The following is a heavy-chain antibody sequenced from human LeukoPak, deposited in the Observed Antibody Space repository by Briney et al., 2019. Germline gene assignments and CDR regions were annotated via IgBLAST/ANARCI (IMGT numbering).Heavy chain of an antibody. CDR3: ARVNRGYDLWSGYYPDWFDP. CDR1: GFTFSSYE. Sequence: GGSLRLSCAASGFTFSSYEMNWVRQAPGKGLEWVSYISSSGSTIYYADSVKGRFTISRDNAKNSLYLQMNSLRAEDTAVYYCARVNRGYDLWSGYYPDWFDPWGQGTLVTVSS. J-gene: IGHJ5*02. V-gene: IGHV3-48*03. D-gene: IGHD3-3*01. CDR2: ISSSGSTI.